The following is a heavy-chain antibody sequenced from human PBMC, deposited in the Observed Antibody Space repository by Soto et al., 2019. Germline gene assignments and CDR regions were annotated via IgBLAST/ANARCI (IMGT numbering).Heavy chain of an antibody. V-gene: IGHV4-59*01. CDR2: IFYSGIT. D-gene: IGHD5-18*01. CDR1: GGSIRSYY. CDR3: ERGAADTAMVYS. J-gene: IGHJ4*02. Sequence: QVHMQESGPGLGKASETLSLTCTVSGGSIRSYYCTWIRQPPVKGLAWLGYIFYSGITFYNPSLKSRVTISIPTSKSPVSLQLTSVTAADTAVYYCERGAADTAMVYSWGQGTLGTVSS.